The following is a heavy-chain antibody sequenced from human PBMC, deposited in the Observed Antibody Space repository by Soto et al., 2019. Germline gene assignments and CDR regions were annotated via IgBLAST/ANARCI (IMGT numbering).Heavy chain of an antibody. D-gene: IGHD3-10*01. V-gene: IGHV1-69*02. Sequence: QVQLVQSGADGQRPGSSVRVSCKASGDTFNFYSINWVRQAPGLGLQWMGRINPILSMSNYAPRFQGRVTMTADKSTSTAYMELSSLRSEDTAMYYCATSYGSGYRAFDSWGQGALVTVSS. CDR1: GDTFNFYS. J-gene: IGHJ4*02. CDR3: ATSYGSGYRAFDS. CDR2: INPILSMS.